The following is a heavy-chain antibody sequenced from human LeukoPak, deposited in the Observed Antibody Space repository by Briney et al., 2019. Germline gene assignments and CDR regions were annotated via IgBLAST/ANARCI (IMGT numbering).Heavy chain of an antibody. CDR3: ATALLSLVVPAPIHAFDI. CDR1: GYTLTELS. CDR2: FDPEDGET. D-gene: IGHD2-2*01. Sequence: ASVKVSCKVSGYTLTELSMHWVRQAPGKGLEWMGGFDPEDGETIYAQKFQGRVTMTEDTSTDTAYMELSSLRSEDTAVYYCATALLSLVVPAPIHAFDIWGQGTMVTVSS. J-gene: IGHJ3*02. V-gene: IGHV1-24*01.